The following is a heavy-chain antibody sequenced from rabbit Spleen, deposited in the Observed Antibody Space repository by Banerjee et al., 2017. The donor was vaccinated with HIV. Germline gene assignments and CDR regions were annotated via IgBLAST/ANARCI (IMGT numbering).Heavy chain of an antibody. CDR2: IYAGSSGNT. CDR1: GFSFSSNYY. D-gene: IGHD4-1*01. Sequence: QSLEESGGDLVKPGASLTLTCTASGFSFSSNYYMCWVRQAPGKGLECIACIYAGSSGNTVYASWAKGRFTISKTSSPTVTLQMTSLTAADTATYFCARDLAGAIGWSFYLWGPGTLAPS. V-gene: IGHV1S40*01. CDR3: ARDLAGAIGWSFYL. J-gene: IGHJ4*01.